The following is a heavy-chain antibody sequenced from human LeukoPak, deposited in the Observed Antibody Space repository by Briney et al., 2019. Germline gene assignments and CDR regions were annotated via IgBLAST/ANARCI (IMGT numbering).Heavy chain of an antibody. CDR1: RFSFSSYA. V-gene: IGHV3-23*01. Sequence: GGSLRLSCAASRFSFSSYAMSWVPQAPGKGLEWFSGISGSGDNTYYVDSVKGRFTISRDNSKNTLYLQMSSLRAEDTAVYYCAKDHWDYWGQGTLVTVSS. CDR3: AKDHWDY. J-gene: IGHJ4*02. D-gene: IGHD1-1*01. CDR2: ISGSGDNT.